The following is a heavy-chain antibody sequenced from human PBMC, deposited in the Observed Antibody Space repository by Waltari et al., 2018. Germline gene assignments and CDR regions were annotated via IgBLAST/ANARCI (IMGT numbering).Heavy chain of an antibody. D-gene: IGHD6-13*01. V-gene: IGHV4-38-2*02. CDR1: GYSISCGYY. CDR3: ARDTAAAGTVY. CDR2: IYHSGRT. Sequence: QVQLQESGPGLVKPSETLSLTCAVSGYSISCGYYWGWVRQPPGKGLEWIGGIYHSGRTSYNPALKRRVTIALDTSKNQFSRKLSSVTAADTAVYYCARDTAAAGTVYWGQGTLVTVSS. J-gene: IGHJ4*02.